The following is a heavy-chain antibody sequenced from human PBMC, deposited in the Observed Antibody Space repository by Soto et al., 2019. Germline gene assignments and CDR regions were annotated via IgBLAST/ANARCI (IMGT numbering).Heavy chain of an antibody. J-gene: IGHJ4*02. CDR1: GFTFSSYA. V-gene: IGHV3-23*01. CDR3: AKDRGIAAALDY. CDR2: ISDSGGRA. D-gene: IGHD6-13*01. Sequence: EVQLLESGGGLVQPGGSLRLSCAVSGFTFSSYAMSWVRQAPGKGLEWVSAISDSGGRAYYLDSVKGRLTISRDNSKKTLYLQMNSLRAEDTAIYYCAKDRGIAAALDYWGQGTQVTVSS.